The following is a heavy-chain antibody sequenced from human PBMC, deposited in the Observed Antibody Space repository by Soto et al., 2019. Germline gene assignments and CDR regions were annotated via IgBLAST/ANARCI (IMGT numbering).Heavy chain of an antibody. D-gene: IGHD3-22*01. J-gene: IGHJ6*02. Sequence: GGSLRLSCAASGFTFSSYGMHWVRQAPGKGLEWVAVISYDGSNKYYADSVKGRFTISRDNSKNTLYLQMNSLRAEDTAVYYCAKFMYYYDSSGFAGGMDVWGQGTTVTVSS. V-gene: IGHV3-30*18. CDR1: GFTFSSYG. CDR3: AKFMYYYDSSGFAGGMDV. CDR2: ISYDGSNK.